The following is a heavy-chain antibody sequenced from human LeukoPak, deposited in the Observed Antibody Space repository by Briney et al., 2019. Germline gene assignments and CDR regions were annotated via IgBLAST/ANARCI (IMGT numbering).Heavy chain of an antibody. J-gene: IGHJ4*02. CDR2: STDRGNI. D-gene: IGHD7-27*01. Sequence: PSETLSLTCAVSGSSMTIYSWGWIRQAPGKGLEWIGYSTDRGNINFNPALKSRVIISVDTSKSQFSLKLTSVTPADTAVYYCARDNWGSLDYWGQGTLVTVSS. CDR3: ARDNWGSLDY. CDR1: GSSMTIYS. V-gene: IGHV4-59*01.